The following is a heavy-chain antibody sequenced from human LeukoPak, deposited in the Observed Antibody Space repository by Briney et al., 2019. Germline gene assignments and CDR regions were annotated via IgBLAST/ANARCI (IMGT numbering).Heavy chain of an antibody. CDR3: CATKPDSDF. J-gene: IGHJ1*01. Sequence: GGSLRLSCAASGFPFSRYGMHWVRQAPGKGLEWVAFIRYDGSIKYYGDSVKGRFTISRENSKNTLYLQMNNLRADDTAVYYCCATKPDSDFWGQGTMVTVSS. CDR1: GFPFSRYG. D-gene: IGHD1-14*01. V-gene: IGHV3-30*02. CDR2: IRYDGSIK.